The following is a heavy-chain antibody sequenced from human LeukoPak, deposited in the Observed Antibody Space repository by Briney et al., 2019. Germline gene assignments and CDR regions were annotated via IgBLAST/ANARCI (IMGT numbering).Heavy chain of an antibody. J-gene: IGHJ1*01. D-gene: IGHD2-15*01. CDR3: AREGYCGGRTCHSGAHFQH. CDR2: INLSGGGT. Sequence: ASVKVSCKASGYTFTTYYMHWLRQAPGQGLEWMGIINLSGGGTTYAQNFQGRVTMTRDMSTNTVYMELSSLGSADTAVYYCAREGYCGGRTCHSGAHFQHWGQGTLVTVSS. CDR1: GYTFTTYY. V-gene: IGHV1-46*01.